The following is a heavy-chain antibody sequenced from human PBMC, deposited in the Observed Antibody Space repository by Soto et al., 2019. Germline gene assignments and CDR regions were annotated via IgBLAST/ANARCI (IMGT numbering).Heavy chain of an antibody. CDR1: GLSFSTHG. V-gene: IGHV3-30*03. Sequence: QVQLVESGGGVVQPGRSLRLSRAASGLSFSTHGMHWVRQAPGKGLEWVAVISYDGSNTYYADSVKGRFTISRDNSKNTLYLQVNSLRFEDTAVYYCATLTNGWMDVWGQGTTVTVSS. J-gene: IGHJ6*02. D-gene: IGHD4-17*01. CDR3: ATLTNGWMDV. CDR2: ISYDGSNT.